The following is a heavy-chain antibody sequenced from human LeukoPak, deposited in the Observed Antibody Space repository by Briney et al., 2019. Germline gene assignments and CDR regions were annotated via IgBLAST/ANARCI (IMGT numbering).Heavy chain of an antibody. CDR1: GYTFTGYY. CDR3: ARDFGMTTVTTAAGDAFDI. CDR2: INPNSGGT. V-gene: IGHV1-2*02. J-gene: IGHJ3*02. D-gene: IGHD4-17*01. Sequence: ASVPVSCKASGYTFTGYYMHWVRQAPGQGLEWMGWINPNSGGTNYAQKFQGRVTMTRDTSISTAYMELSRLRSDDTAVYYCARDFGMTTVTTAAGDAFDIWGQGRMASVSS.